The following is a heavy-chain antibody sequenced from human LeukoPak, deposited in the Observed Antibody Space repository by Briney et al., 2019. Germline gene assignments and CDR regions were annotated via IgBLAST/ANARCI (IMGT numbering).Heavy chain of an antibody. J-gene: IGHJ4*02. CDR2: IIPIFGTA. D-gene: IGHD3-16*01. Sequence: SVKVSCKASGGTFSSYAISWVRQAPGQGLEWMGGIIPIFGTANYAQKFQGRVTITADRSTSTAYMELSSLRSEDTAVYYCGIRKGEYYFDYWGQGTLVTVSS. V-gene: IGHV1-69*06. CDR1: GGTFSSYA. CDR3: GIRKGEYYFDY.